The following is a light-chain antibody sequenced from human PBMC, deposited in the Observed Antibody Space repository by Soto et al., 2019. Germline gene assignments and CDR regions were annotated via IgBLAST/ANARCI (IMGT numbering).Light chain of an antibody. V-gene: IGKV1-8*01. Sequence: AIRMTQSPSSFSASTGDRVTITCRASQGISSYLAGYQQKSGKGPKLLIYAASTLQSGVPSRFSGRGSGTDFTLTISSLQSGDFATYEGQQHYSDPPYTFGPGTKLDL. CDR2: AAS. CDR1: QGISSY. CDR3: QQHYSDPPYT. J-gene: IGKJ3*01.